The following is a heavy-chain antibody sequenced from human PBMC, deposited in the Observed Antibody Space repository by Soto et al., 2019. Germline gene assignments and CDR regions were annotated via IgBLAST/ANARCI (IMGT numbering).Heavy chain of an antibody. Sequence: VQLLESGGGLVQPGGSLRLSCAASGFTFSSYAMSWVRQAPGKGLEWVSAISGSGGSTYYADFVKGRFTISRDNSKNTLYLQMNSLRAEDTAVYYCAKDRVVVVPADTYYYYYGMDVWGQGTTVTVSS. CDR3: AKDRVVVVPADTYYYYYGMDV. CDR2: ISGSGGST. D-gene: IGHD2-2*01. V-gene: IGHV3-23*01. J-gene: IGHJ6*02. CDR1: GFTFSSYA.